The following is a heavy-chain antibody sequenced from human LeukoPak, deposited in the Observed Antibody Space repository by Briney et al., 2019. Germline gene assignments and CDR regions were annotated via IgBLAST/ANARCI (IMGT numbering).Heavy chain of an antibody. V-gene: IGHV4-59*08. D-gene: IGHD3-22*01. CDR1: GGSISNHY. J-gene: IGHJ3*02. CDR2: IYYRGST. Sequence: SETLSLTGSVYGGSISNHYWGWLRQPPGKGLEWIGYIYYRGSTKYNPSRKSRVTIAVDTSKNQFALKLSSVTAADTAVYYCARQAISGYYFPVAFDIWGQGTMVTVSS. CDR3: ARQAISGYYFPVAFDI.